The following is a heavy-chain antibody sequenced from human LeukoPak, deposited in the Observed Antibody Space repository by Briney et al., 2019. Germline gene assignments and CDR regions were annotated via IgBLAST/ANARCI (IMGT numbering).Heavy chain of an antibody. D-gene: IGHD2-2*01. Sequence: GGSLRLSCAASGFTFGNYGMHWVRQAPGKGLEWVAVIWDDGSNKYYADSVKGRFTISRDNSKNTLYLQMNSLRAEDTAVYYCARAGVPAAIKSGAFDIWGQGTMVTVSS. J-gene: IGHJ3*02. V-gene: IGHV3-33*01. CDR1: GFTFGNYG. CDR2: IWDDGSNK. CDR3: ARAGVPAAIKSGAFDI.